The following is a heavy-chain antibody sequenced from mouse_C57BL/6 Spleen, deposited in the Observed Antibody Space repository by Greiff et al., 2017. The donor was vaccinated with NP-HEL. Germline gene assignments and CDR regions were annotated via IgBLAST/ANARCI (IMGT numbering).Heavy chain of an antibody. J-gene: IGHJ2*01. CDR2: ISDGGSYT. D-gene: IGHD2-4*01. CDR1: GFTFSSYA. Sequence: VQLKESGGGLVKPGGSLKLSCAASGFTFSSYAMSWVRQTPEKRLEWVATISDGGSYTYYPDNVKGRFTISRDNAKNNLYLQMSHLKSEDTAMYYCARDDYYFDYWGQGTTLTVSS. V-gene: IGHV5-4*01. CDR3: ARDDYYFDY.